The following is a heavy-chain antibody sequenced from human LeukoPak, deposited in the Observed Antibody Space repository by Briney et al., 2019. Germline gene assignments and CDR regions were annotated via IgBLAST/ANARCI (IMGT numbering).Heavy chain of an antibody. J-gene: IGHJ3*02. V-gene: IGHV4-61*01. Sequence: SETLSLTCTVSGGSVSSGSYYWTWIRQPPGKELEWIGYISYSGSTNFDPSLKSRVTISVDTSKNQFSLNLSSVTAADTAVYYCARRGTGGRSFDIWGQGTMVTVSS. CDR3: ARRGTGGRSFDI. D-gene: IGHD2-8*02. CDR2: ISYSGST. CDR1: GGSVSSGSYY.